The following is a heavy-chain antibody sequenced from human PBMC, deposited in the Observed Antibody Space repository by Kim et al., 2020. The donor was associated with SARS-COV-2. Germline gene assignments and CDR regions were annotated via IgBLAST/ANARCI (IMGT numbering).Heavy chain of an antibody. D-gene: IGHD3-10*01. J-gene: IGHJ4*02. V-gene: IGHV3-48*01. Sequence: GGSLRLSCAASGFTFSSYSMNWVRQAPGKGLEWVSYISSSSSTIDYADSVKGRFTISRDNAKNSLYLQMNSLRAEDTAVYYCAPCGVRGVMGLNWGQGTLVTVSS. CDR1: GFTFSSYS. CDR2: ISSSSSTI. CDR3: APCGVRGVMGLN.